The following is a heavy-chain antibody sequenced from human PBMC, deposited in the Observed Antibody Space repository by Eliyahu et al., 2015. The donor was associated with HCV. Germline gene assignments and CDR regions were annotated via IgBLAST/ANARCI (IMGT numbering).Heavy chain of an antibody. J-gene: IGHJ6*02. Sequence: EVQLVESGGGLVQPGGSLRLSCAASGFTXSSYWMSWVRQAPGKGLEWVANIKQDGSEKYYVDSVKGRFTISRDNAKNSLYLQMNSLRAEDTTVYYCARKGLGHYDYVWGSYRYTGYYYGMDVWGQGTTVTVSS. CDR2: IKQDGSEK. V-gene: IGHV3-7*01. CDR3: ARKGLGHYDYVWGSYRYTGYYYGMDV. D-gene: IGHD3-16*02. CDR1: GFTXSSYW.